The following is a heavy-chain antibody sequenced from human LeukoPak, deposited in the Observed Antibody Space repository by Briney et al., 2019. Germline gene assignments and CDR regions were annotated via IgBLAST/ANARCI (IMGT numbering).Heavy chain of an antibody. J-gene: IGHJ6*02. CDR3: ARGGYGSGTYPPYFYGMDV. CDR1: GFTFTTFA. Sequence: GRSLRLSCAASGFTFTTFAMHWVRQAPGKGLEWVAVLSYDGSNKYYADSMKGRFTISRDNSKNTLYLQMNSLRAEDTAVYFCARGGYGSGTYPPYFYGMDVWGQGTTVTVSS. V-gene: IGHV3-30*04. CDR2: LSYDGSNK. D-gene: IGHD3-10*01.